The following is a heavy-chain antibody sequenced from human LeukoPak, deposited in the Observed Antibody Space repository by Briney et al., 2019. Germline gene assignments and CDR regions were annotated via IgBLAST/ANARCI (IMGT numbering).Heavy chain of an antibody. CDR2: ISYDGSNK. V-gene: IGHV3-30*03. Sequence: GGSLRLSCAASGFTFSSYGMHWVRQAPGKGLGWVAVISYDGSNKYYADSVKGRFTISRDNSKNTLYLQMNSLRAEDTAVYYCATLGVPSTGSFDYWGQGTLVTVSS. J-gene: IGHJ4*02. CDR1: GFTFSSYG. D-gene: IGHD3-9*01. CDR3: ATLGVPSTGSFDY.